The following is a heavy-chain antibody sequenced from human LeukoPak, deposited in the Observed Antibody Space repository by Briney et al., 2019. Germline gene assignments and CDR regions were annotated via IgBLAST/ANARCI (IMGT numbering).Heavy chain of an antibody. CDR2: ISAYNGNT. V-gene: IGHV1-18*01. D-gene: IGHD2-2*01. CDR3: ARDLPAAPRYYMDV. Sequence: ASVKVSCKASGYTFTSYGSSWVRQAPGQGLEWMGWISAYNGNTNNAQKFQGRVTMTTDTSTSTAYMELRSLRSDDTAVYYCARDLPAAPRYYMDVWGKGTAVTISS. J-gene: IGHJ6*03. CDR1: GYTFTSYG.